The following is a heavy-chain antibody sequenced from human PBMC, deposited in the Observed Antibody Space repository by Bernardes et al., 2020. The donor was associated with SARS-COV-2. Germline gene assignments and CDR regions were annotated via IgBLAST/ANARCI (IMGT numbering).Heavy chain of an antibody. D-gene: IGHD3-10*01. J-gene: IGHJ2*01. Sequence: SETLSLTCTVSGGSIGSYYCAWIRQPPGKGLEWIGYIYYSGTTNYTPSLKSRVTISVDRSQNQFSLNLSSVTPAATAVYYCARDLSHLVRRGFDLWGRGTLVTVSS. CDR2: IYYSGTT. CDR3: ARDLSHLVRRGFDL. CDR1: GGSIGSYY. V-gene: IGHV4-59*01.